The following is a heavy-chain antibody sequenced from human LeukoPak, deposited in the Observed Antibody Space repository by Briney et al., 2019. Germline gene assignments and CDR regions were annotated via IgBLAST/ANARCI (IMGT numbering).Heavy chain of an antibody. Sequence: VASVKVSCKASGYTFTSLDINWVRQAPGQGLEWMGWMNPNWGYTGYAQKFQARVTMTRDTSIDTAYMELSSLRSEDTAVYYCARDSFYYDSSGYYNYWGQGTLVTVSS. CDR3: ARDSFYYDSSGYYNY. D-gene: IGHD3-22*01. J-gene: IGHJ4*02. CDR2: MNPNWGYT. CDR1: GYTFTSLD. V-gene: IGHV1-8*01.